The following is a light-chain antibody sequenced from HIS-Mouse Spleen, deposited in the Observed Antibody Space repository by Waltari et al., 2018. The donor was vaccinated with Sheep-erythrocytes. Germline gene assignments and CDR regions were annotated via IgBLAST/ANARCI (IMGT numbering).Light chain of an antibody. CDR2: QDS. CDR1: KLGDKY. V-gene: IGLV3-1*01. Sequence: SYELTQPPSVSVSPGQTDSITCSGDKLGDKYACWYQQKPGQSPVLVIYQDSKRPSGIPDRFSGSKSGNTASLTVSGLQAEDEADYYCSSYAGSNNWVFGGGTKLTVL. J-gene: IGLJ3*02. CDR3: SSYAGSNNWV.